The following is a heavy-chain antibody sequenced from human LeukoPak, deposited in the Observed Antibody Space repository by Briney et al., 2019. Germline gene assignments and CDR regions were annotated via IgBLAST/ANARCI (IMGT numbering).Heavy chain of an antibody. V-gene: IGHV4-31*03. D-gene: IGHD2-15*01. CDR1: GGSISSGGYY. CDR3: ARGRYCSGGSCYYRFDY. Sequence: SETLSLTCTVSGGSISSGGYYRSWIRQHPGKGLEWIGYIYYSGSTYYNPSLKSRVTISVDTSKNQFSLKLSSVTAADTAVYYCARGRYCSGGSCYYRFDYWGQGTLVTVSS. J-gene: IGHJ4*02. CDR2: IYYSGST.